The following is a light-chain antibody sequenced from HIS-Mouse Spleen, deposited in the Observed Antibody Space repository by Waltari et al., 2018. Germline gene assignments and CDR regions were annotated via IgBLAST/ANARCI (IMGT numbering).Light chain of an antibody. CDR3: YSTDSSGNHRV. CDR1: ALPKKY. CDR2: EDS. V-gene: IGLV3-10*01. Sequence: SYELTQPPSVSVSPGQTARITCSGDALPKKYAYWYQHKSGQAPGLVIEEDSKRPAGIPERFSCSSSGTMATLTISGAQVEDEADYYCYSTDSSGNHRVFGGGTKLTVL. J-gene: IGLJ2*01.